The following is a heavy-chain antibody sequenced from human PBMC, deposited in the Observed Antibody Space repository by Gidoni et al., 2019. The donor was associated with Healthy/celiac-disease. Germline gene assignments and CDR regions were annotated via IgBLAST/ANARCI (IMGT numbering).Heavy chain of an antibody. CDR1: GGSISSSSYY. CDR2: IYYSGST. D-gene: IGHD6-19*01. J-gene: IGHJ4*02. Sequence: QLQLQESGPGLVKPSETLSLTCTVSGGSISSSSYYWGWIRQPPGKGLEWIGSIYYSGSTYYNPSLKSRVTISVDTSKNQFSLKLSSVTAADTAVYYCASLAVAGMYYQDYWGQGTLVTVSS. CDR3: ASLAVAGMYYQDY. V-gene: IGHV4-39*01.